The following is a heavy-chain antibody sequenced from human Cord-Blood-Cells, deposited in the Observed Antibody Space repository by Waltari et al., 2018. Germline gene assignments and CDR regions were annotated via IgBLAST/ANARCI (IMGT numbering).Heavy chain of an antibody. J-gene: IGHJ2*01. D-gene: IGHD3-10*01. Sequence: QLQLQESGPGLVKPSETLSLTCTVSGGSIRSSSYYWGWIRQPPGKGLEWIGSIYYSGSTYYNPSLKSRVTISVDTSKNQFSLKLSSVTAADTAVYYCARPKGTGGLNWYFDLWGRGTLVTVSS. CDR3: ARPKGTGGLNWYFDL. CDR2: IYYSGST. CDR1: GGSIRSSSYY. V-gene: IGHV4-39*07.